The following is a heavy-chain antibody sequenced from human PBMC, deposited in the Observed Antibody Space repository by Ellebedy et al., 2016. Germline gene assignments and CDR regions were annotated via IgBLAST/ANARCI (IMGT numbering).Heavy chain of an antibody. CDR2: IKQDGSQK. V-gene: IGHV3-7*01. Sequence: GESLKISCGGSGFTFRNSWMTWVRQAPGKGLEWVASIKQDGSQKDYVDFVKGRFTISRDNAKDSLYLQMNRLRVGDTAVYYCGAGDGWLSDYWGRGTLVTVSS. CDR3: GAGDGWLSDY. CDR1: GFTFRNSW. J-gene: IGHJ4*02. D-gene: IGHD5-24*01.